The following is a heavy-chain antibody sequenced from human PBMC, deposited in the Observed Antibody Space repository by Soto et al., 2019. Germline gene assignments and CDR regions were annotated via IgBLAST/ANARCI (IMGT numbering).Heavy chain of an antibody. CDR1: GGSISSYY. V-gene: IGHV4-59*08. J-gene: IGHJ4*02. D-gene: IGHD3-16*01. CDR3: ARHDPWGPLVY. CDR2: IYYSGST. Sequence: PSETLSLTCTVSGGSISSYYWSWIRQPPGKGLEWIGYIYYSGSTNYNPSLKSRVTISVDTSRNQFSLKLSSLTAADTAVYYCARHDPWGPLVYWCQRTLVTVS.